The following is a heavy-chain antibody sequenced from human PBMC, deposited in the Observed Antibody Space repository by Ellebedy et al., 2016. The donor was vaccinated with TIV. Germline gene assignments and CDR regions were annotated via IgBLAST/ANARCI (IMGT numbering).Heavy chain of an antibody. V-gene: IGHV3-48*02. CDR2: ISSGSSTR. CDR1: GFTFSTYS. CDR3: ARVGSGCLDY. Sequence: GESLKISXAASGFTFSTYSMNWVRQARGKGLEWVSYISSGSSTRYYADSVKGRFTISRDNANNSLYLQMNSLRDEDTAVYYCARVGSGCLDYWGQGTLATVSS. J-gene: IGHJ4*02. D-gene: IGHD6-19*01.